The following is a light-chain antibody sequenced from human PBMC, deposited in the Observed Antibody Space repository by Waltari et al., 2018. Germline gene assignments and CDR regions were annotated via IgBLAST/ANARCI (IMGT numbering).Light chain of an antibody. V-gene: IGLV1-40*01. Sequence: QSVLTQPPSVSGAPGQRVTISCPGSGSNIGAGYDVHWYQHLPRTAPKLLIYGNSNRPSGVPDRFSGSKSGTSASLAISGLQAEDEADYYCQSYDRSLSGYVFGSGTKVTVL. CDR3: QSYDRSLSGYV. CDR1: GSNIGAGYD. CDR2: GNS. J-gene: IGLJ1*01.